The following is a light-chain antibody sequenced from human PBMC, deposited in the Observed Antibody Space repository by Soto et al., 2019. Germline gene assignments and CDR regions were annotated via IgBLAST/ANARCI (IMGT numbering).Light chain of an antibody. J-gene: IGKJ3*01. CDR1: RTVSTN. CDR3: HQYNNWPPGAT. CDR2: YTS. Sequence: DIVMTHSPATLSVSPGERVTLSCRASRTVSTNLAWYQQQPGQAPRLLIYYTSTRATGIPARFSGSGSDKEFTLSISRLRSEFSAVYYWHQYNNWPPGATCGPGPKVEIQ. V-gene: IGKV3-15*01.